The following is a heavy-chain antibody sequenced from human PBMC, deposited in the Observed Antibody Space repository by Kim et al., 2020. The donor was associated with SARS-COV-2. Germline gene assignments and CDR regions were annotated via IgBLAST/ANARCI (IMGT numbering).Heavy chain of an antibody. Sequence: SETLSLTCTVSGDSINNRVYLWGWIRQPPGKGLEWIGSISSGGDTYYNPSLKSRVTVSVDASKNQLSLKLTSVTAADTAVYFCARHSDRGPSRVHAFHIWGLGTLVTVSS. J-gene: IGHJ3*02. CDR2: ISSGGDT. V-gene: IGHV4-39*01. CDR1: GDSINNRVYL. CDR3: ARHSDRGPSRVHAFHI. D-gene: IGHD3-22*01.